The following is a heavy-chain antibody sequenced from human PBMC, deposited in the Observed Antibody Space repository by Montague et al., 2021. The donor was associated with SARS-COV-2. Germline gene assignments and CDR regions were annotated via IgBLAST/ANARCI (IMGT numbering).Heavy chain of an antibody. V-gene: IGHV4-39*01. CDR1: GGSISSSSYY. CDR2: IYYSGST. Sequence: ETLSLTCTVSGGSISSSSYYWGWIRQPPGKRLEWIGSIYYSGSTYYNPSLKSRVTISVDTSKNQFSLKLSSVTAADTAVYYCARRSYDILTGYSIPNWFDPWVQGTLVTVSS. CDR3: ARRSYDILTGYSIPNWFDP. J-gene: IGHJ5*02. D-gene: IGHD3-9*01.